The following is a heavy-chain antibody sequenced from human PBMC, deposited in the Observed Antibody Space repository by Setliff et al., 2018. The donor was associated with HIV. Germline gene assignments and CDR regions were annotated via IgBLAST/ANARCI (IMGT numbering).Heavy chain of an antibody. J-gene: IGHJ4*02. CDR3: AREIYGGNSRPFDY. Sequence: SETLSLTCTVSGGSISSHYWSWIRQPPGKGLEWIGYIYYSGSTNYNPSLKSRVTISVDTSKNQLSLKLNSVTAADTAVYFCAREIYGGNSRPFDYWGQGTQVTVSS. D-gene: IGHD4-17*01. CDR2: IYYSGST. CDR1: GGSISSHY. V-gene: IGHV4-59*11.